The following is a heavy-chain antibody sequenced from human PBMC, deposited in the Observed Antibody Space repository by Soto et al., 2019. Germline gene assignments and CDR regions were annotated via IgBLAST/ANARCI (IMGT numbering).Heavy chain of an antibody. J-gene: IGHJ4*02. CDR2: IYYSGST. CDR3: ARDRPYSSSGIDY. V-gene: IGHV4-31*03. CDR1: GGSIISGGYY. D-gene: IGHD6-13*01. Sequence: QVQLQESGPGLVKPSQTLSLTCTVSGGSIISGGYYWSWIRQHPGKGLEWIGYIYYSGSTYYNPSLKSRVTISVDTSKNQFSLKLSSVTAADTAVYYCARDRPYSSSGIDYWGQGTLVTVSS.